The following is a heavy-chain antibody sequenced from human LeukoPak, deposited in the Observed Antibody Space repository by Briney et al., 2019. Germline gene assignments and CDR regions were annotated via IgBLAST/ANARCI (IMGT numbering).Heavy chain of an antibody. V-gene: IGHV3-30-3*01. CDR1: GFTFSSYA. Sequence: GRSLRLSCAASGFTFSSYAMHWVRQAPGKGLEWVAVISYDGSNKYYADSVKGRFTISRDNSKNTLYLQMNSLRAEDTAVYYCARVIRLGELSLGSMDVWGQGTTVTVSS. J-gene: IGHJ6*02. CDR3: ARVIRLGELSLGSMDV. CDR2: ISYDGSNK. D-gene: IGHD3-16*02.